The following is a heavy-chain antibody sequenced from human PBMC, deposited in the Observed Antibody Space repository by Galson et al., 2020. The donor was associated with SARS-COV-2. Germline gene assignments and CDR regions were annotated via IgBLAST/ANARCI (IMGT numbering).Heavy chain of an antibody. D-gene: IGHD2-15*01. CDR1: GFTVSSNY. J-gene: IGHJ3*02. Sequence: GESLKISCAASGFTVSSNYMSWVRQAPGKGLEWVSVIYSGGSTYYADSVKGRFTISRDNSKNTLYLQMNSLRAEDTAVYYCARNFYCSGGSCSRGDAFDIWGQGTMVTVSS. V-gene: IGHV3-66*01. CDR2: IYSGGST. CDR3: ARNFYCSGGSCSRGDAFDI.